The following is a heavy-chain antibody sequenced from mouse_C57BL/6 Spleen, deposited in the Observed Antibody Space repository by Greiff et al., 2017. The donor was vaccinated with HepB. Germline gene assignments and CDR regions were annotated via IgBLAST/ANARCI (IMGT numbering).Heavy chain of an antibody. CDR1: GFNIKDDY. CDR3: TTRYYSNPLWCFDV. J-gene: IGHJ1*03. Sequence: EVKLQESGAELVRPGASVKLSCTASGFNIKDDYMHWVKQRPEQGLEWIGWIDPENGDTEYASKFQGKATITADTSSNTAYLQLSSLTSEDTAVYYCTTRYYSNPLWCFDVWGTGTTVTVSS. V-gene: IGHV14-4*01. CDR2: IDPENGDT. D-gene: IGHD2-5*01.